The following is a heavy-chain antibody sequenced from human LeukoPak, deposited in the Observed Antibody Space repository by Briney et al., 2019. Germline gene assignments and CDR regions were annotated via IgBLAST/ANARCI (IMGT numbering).Heavy chain of an antibody. J-gene: IGHJ4*02. CDR2: MSSSGNTI. D-gene: IGHD2-15*01. CDR3: ANQDCSGGSCYLDY. V-gene: IGHV3-48*04. CDR1: GFTFSSFW. Sequence: PGGSLRLSCVASGFTFSSFWMSWVRQAPGKGLEWVSHMSSSGNTIYYVDSVKGRFTISRENAKNSLYLQMNSLRAEDTAVYYCANQDCSGGSCYLDYWGQGTLVTVSS.